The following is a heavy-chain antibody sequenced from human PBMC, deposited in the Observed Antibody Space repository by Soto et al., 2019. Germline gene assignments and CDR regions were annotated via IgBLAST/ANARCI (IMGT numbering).Heavy chain of an antibody. Sequence: EVQLLESGGGLVQPGGSLRLSCAASGFIFRSYAMNWVHQAPGKGLERVSGISGSGDSTYYADAVKGRFTISRDNAKNTLFLQMNSLRDDDTAVYYCAKAGVGGFRGWDTFNWFDSWGQGILVTVSS. CDR3: AKAGVGGFRGWDTFNWFDS. J-gene: IGHJ5*01. V-gene: IGHV3-23*01. CDR2: ISGSGDST. D-gene: IGHD5-18*01. CDR1: GFIFRSYA.